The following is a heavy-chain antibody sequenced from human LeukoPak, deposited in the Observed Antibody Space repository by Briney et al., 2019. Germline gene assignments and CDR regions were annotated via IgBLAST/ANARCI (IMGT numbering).Heavy chain of an antibody. CDR2: ISTSSSYI. J-gene: IGHJ4*02. CDR1: GFTFSSYT. Sequence: GGSLRLSCAASGFTFSSYTKNWVRQAPGKGLEWVSSISTSSSYIYYADPVKGRFTISRDNAKNSLYLQMNSLRAEDTAVYYCARGDLYYYDSSGGDYWGQGTLVTVSS. CDR3: ARGDLYYYDSSGGDY. D-gene: IGHD3-22*01. V-gene: IGHV3-21*01.